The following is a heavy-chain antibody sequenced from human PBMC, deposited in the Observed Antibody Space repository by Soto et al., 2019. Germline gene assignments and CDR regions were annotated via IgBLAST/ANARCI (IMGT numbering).Heavy chain of an antibody. CDR2: IHYSGRT. Sequence: SETLSLTCSVSNGSISGFYWTWIRQPPGKILEWIGYIHYSGRTDYNPSLTGRATMSVDTSKNQFSLNLKSITAADTAVYYCVRGGVGIGNHFDSWGRGTLVTVSS. V-gene: IGHV4-59*12. CDR1: NGSISGFY. J-gene: IGHJ4*02. CDR3: VRGGVGIGNHFDS. D-gene: IGHD1-26*01.